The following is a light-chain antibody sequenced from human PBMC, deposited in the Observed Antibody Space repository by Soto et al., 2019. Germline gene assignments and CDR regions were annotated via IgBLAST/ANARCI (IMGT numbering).Light chain of an antibody. CDR1: QSVSSY. CDR2: DIS. CDR3: QQYDTWPLT. J-gene: IGKJ4*01. V-gene: IGKV3-11*01. Sequence: EIVLTQSPATLSLSPGERATLSCRASQSVSSYLAWYQQQPGQPPRLLIYDISNRATGIPARFSGSGSETEFALTITSLQSEDFAVYYCQQYDTWPLTFGGGTKVDIK.